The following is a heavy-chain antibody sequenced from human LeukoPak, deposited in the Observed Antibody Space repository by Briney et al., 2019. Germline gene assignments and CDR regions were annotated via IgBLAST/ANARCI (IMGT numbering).Heavy chain of an antibody. D-gene: IGHD2-8*01. CDR3: AREVASGYCIDGVCPPFGY. Sequence: ASVRVSCKASGYTFTGHYLHWVRQAPGQGLEWMGWIDPHSGDTNYAQKFQGRVPMTRDTSITTAYMELSRLTSGDTAVYYCAREVASGYCIDGVCPPFGYWGQGTLVTVSS. V-gene: IGHV1-2*02. J-gene: IGHJ4*02. CDR1: GYTFTGHY. CDR2: IDPHSGDT.